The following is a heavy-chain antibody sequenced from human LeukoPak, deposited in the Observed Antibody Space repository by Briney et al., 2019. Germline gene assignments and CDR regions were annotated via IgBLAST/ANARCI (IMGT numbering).Heavy chain of an antibody. D-gene: IGHD2-2*01. V-gene: IGHV3-21*01. J-gene: IGHJ6*04. CDR3: ARDSKLYCSSTSCYMDV. CDR1: GFTFSAYR. Sequence: GGSLRLSCEASGFTFSAYRMNWVRQAPGKGLEWASSIRSSSTYIYYVDSVQGRFTISRDNAKNSLYLQINSLRAEDTAVYYCARDSKLYCSSTSCYMDVWGKGTTVTVSS. CDR2: IRSSSTYI.